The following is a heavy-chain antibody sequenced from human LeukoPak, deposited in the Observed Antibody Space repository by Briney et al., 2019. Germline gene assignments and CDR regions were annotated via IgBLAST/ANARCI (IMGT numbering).Heavy chain of an antibody. Sequence: GGSLRLSCAASGFTFSSYSMNWVRQAPGKGLEWVSSISSSSSYIYYADSVKGRFTISRDNAKNSLYLQMNSLRAEDTAVYYCARARTLSGSYGTWGQGTMVTVSS. CDR3: ARARTLSGSYGT. CDR2: ISSSSSYI. V-gene: IGHV3-21*01. D-gene: IGHD1-26*01. J-gene: IGHJ3*01. CDR1: GFTFSSYS.